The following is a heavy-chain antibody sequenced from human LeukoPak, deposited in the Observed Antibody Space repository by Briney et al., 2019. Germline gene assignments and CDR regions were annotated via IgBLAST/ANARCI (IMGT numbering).Heavy chain of an antibody. CDR1: GFTFSTYT. CDR3: AESIASNGTVY. CDR2: ISVSSSYI. Sequence: KPGGSLRLSCAASGFTFSTYTMNWVRQAPGKGLEWVSSISVSSSYIYYAGSVKGRFTISRDNSKNTLFLQMSRLRAEDTGVYYCAESIASNGTVYWGQGTQVTVSS. D-gene: IGHD6-13*01. J-gene: IGHJ4*02. V-gene: IGHV3-21*04.